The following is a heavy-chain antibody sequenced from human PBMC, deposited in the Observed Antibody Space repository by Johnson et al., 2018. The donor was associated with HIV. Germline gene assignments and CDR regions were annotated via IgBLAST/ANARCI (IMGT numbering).Heavy chain of an antibody. D-gene: IGHD5-24*01. J-gene: IGHJ3*02. CDR1: GFTFDDYA. Sequence: VQLVESGGGLVQPGRSLRLSCAASGFTFDDYAMHWVRQAPGKGLEWVSGISWNSGSIGYADSVKGRFTISRDNAKNSLYLQMNSLRAEDTAGYYCARAMRWPNSFDIRGQGTMVTVSS. CDR3: ARAMRWPNSFDI. CDR2: ISWNSGSI. V-gene: IGHV3-9*01.